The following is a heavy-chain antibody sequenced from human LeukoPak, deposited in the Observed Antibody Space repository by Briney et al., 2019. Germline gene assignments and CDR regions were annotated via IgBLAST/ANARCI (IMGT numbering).Heavy chain of an antibody. J-gene: IGHJ4*02. Sequence: PPETLSLTCTVSGGSISSYYWSWIRQPPGKGLEWIGYIYYSGSTNYNPSLKSRVTISVDTSKNQFSLKLSSVTAADTAVYYCAIGIGYCSGGSCHETLDYWGQGTLVTVSS. V-gene: IGHV4-59*01. CDR3: AIGIGYCSGGSCHETLDY. D-gene: IGHD2-15*01. CDR1: GGSISSYY. CDR2: IYYSGST.